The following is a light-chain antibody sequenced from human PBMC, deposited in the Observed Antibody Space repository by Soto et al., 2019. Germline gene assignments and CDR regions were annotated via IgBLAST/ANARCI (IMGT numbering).Light chain of an antibody. CDR1: QGISSY. Sequence: DIQLTHSPSFLAASVGDGVAITCRASQGISSYLAWYQQKPGKAPKLLIYKASTLKSGVPSRFSGSGSGTEFTLTISSLQPDDFATYYCQHYNSYSEAFGQGTKVDIK. V-gene: IGKV1-9*01. J-gene: IGKJ1*01. CDR2: KAS. CDR3: QHYNSYSEA.